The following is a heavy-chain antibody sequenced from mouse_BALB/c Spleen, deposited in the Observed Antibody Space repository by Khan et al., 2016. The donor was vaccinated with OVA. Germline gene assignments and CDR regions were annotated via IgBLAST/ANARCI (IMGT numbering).Heavy chain of an antibody. D-gene: IGHD4-1*01. Sequence: EVQLQESGGDLVKPGGSLKLSCAASGFTFSSYSMSWVRQTPDKRLEWVASISSGGDYTYYPDIVKGRFTISRDNAKNTRYLEMSSLKSEDTAMYYCASHLTGSFAYWGQGTLVTVSA. V-gene: IGHV5-6*01. CDR1: GFTFSSYS. J-gene: IGHJ3*01. CDR2: ISSGGDYT. CDR3: ASHLTGSFAY.